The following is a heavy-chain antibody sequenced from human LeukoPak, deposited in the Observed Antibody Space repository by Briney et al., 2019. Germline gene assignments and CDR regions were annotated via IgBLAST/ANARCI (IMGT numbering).Heavy chain of an antibody. CDR1: GFSFSNSA. CDR3: VKQVRPNDY. D-gene: IGHD1-1*01. J-gene: IGHJ4*02. CDR2: ISRGGGST. V-gene: IGHV3-23*01. Sequence: PGGSLTLSCAASGFSFSNSAMCWVRQAPGKGLEWVSGISRGGGSTYYADSVKGRFTISRDTSIDTLYLQMNSLRAEDTAVYYCVKQVRPNDYWGQRTLVTVSS.